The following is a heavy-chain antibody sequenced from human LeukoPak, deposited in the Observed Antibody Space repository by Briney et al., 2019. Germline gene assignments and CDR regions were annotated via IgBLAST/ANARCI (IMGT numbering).Heavy chain of an antibody. CDR3: ASVFYRY. Sequence: GESLKISWKGFGYSFTSYWIGWVRQIPGKGLEWMGIIYPGDSDTRSRPSFQGHVTITADRSINTAFRQCSSRTASATAMYYCASVFYRYWGQGTLVTVSS. CDR2: IYPGDSDT. J-gene: IGHJ4*02. V-gene: IGHV5-51*01. D-gene: IGHD2/OR15-2a*01. CDR1: GYSFTSYW.